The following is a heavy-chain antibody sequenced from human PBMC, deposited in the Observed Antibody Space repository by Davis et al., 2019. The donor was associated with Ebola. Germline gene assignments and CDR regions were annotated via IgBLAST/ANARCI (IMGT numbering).Heavy chain of an antibody. D-gene: IGHD1-26*01. Sequence: GESLKISCAASGFTFSSYAMSWVRQAPGKGLEWVSSISSSSSYKYYADSVKGRFTISRDNAKNSLYLQMNSLRAEDTAVYYCAREAGSYGYWGQGTLVTVSS. CDR3: AREAGSYGY. J-gene: IGHJ4*02. V-gene: IGHV3-21*04. CDR2: ISSSSSYK. CDR1: GFTFSSYA.